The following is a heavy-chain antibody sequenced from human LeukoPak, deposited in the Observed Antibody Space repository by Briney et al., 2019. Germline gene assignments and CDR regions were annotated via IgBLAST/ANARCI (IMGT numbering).Heavy chain of an antibody. D-gene: IGHD2-15*01. CDR3: ARHWSHSVAQFGRSYWFDP. V-gene: IGHV4-4*07. CDR1: GGSISGYY. Sequence: PSETLSLTCIVPGGSISGYYWSWIRQPAGKGLQWIGHMDTSGHTNYNSSLMSRVTMSVDTSKNQFSLRLTSVTAADTAVYYCARHWSHSVAQFGRSYWFDPWGQGTLVTVSS. J-gene: IGHJ5*02. CDR2: MDTSGHT.